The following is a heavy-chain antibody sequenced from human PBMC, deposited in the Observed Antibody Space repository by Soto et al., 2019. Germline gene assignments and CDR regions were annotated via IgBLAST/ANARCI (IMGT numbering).Heavy chain of an antibody. D-gene: IGHD2-2*01. V-gene: IGHV3-21*01. Sequence: GGSLRLSCAASGFTFSSYSMNWGRQAPGKGLEWVSSSSSSSSYIYYADSVKGRFTISRDNAKNSLYLQMNSLRAEATAVYYSTRVGCSSTSCYLSSYYYMDVWGQGTTVTVSS. J-gene: IGHJ6*03. CDR3: TRVGCSSTSCYLSSYYYMDV. CDR2: SSSSSSYI. CDR1: GFTFSSYS.